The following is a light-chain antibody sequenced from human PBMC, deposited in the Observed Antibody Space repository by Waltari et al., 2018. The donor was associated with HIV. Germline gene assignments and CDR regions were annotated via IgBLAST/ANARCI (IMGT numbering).Light chain of an antibody. CDR3: ASFSSTFTYV. J-gene: IGLJ1*01. CDR2: EDT. Sequence: QSALTQPASVSASPGQSITISCTGSSDDVGGYSYVSWYQQFPGNAPKLLISEDTDRASEISLRFSGSKSANTASLTISGLRPEDEADYFCASFSSTFTYVFGTGTKVTVL. V-gene: IGLV2-14*01. CDR1: SDDVGGYSY.